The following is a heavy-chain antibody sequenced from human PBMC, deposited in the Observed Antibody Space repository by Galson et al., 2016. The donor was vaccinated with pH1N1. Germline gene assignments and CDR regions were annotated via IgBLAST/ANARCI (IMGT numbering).Heavy chain of an antibody. CDR3: AHSVGNSVTTLKPFDC. V-gene: IGHV2-5*02. D-gene: IGHD4-17*01. CDR1: GFSLSSRGVG. CDR2: IYWDGNY. Sequence: PALVKPTQTLTLTCSFSGFSLSSRGVGVGWVRQPPGKAPQWLALIYWDGNYHYSPSLKTRLTITKDTTRNRVVLTMTNMAPVDTATYYCAHSVGNSVTTLKPFDCWGQGTLVTVSS. J-gene: IGHJ4*02.